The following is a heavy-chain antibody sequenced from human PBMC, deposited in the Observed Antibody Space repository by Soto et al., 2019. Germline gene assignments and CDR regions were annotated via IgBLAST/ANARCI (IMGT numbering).Heavy chain of an antibody. CDR3: ARPLIRFLDWIPENYYYGMDV. CDR2: ISGHNGNT. Sequence: GASVKVSCKAPGYSFTSYGISWVRQAPGQGPEWMGWISGHNGNTNHPQSRQGRVTMTTDTSSRTVYMELSGLRSDDTAVYFCARPLIRFLDWIPENYYYGMDVWGQGTTVTVSS. J-gene: IGHJ6*02. D-gene: IGHD3-3*01. CDR1: GYSFTSYG. V-gene: IGHV1-18*04.